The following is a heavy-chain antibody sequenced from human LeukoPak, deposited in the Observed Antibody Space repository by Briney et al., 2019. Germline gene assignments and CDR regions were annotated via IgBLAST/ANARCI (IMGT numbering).Heavy chain of an antibody. J-gene: IGHJ4*02. CDR2: ISSSSSYI. CDR3: ARDRAAAGTVDY. CDR1: GFTFSSYS. Sequence: GGSLRLSCAASGFTFSSYSMNWVRQAPGKGLEWVSSISSSSSYIYYADSVKGRFTISRDNAKNSLYLQMNGLRAEDTAVYYCARDRAAAGTVDYWGQGTPVTVSS. D-gene: IGHD6-13*01. V-gene: IGHV3-21*01.